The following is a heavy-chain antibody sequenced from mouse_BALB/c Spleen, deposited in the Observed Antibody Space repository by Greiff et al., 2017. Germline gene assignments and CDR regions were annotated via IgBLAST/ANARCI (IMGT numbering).Heavy chain of an antibody. V-gene: IGHV14-3*02. D-gene: IGHD1-1*01. CDR1: GFNIKDTY. J-gene: IGHJ2*01. Sequence: EVQLQQSGAELVKPGASVKLSCTASGFNIKDTYMHWVKQRPEQGLEWIGRIDPANGNTKYDPKFQGKATITADTSSNTAYLQLSSLTSEDTAVYYCARFRATVVATGGYWGQGTTLTVSS. CDR3: ARFRATVVATGGY. CDR2: IDPANGNT.